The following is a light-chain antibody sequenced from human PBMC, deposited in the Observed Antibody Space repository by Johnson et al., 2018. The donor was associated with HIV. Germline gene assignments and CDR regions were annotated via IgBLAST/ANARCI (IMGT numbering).Light chain of an antibody. CDR1: SSNIGNNY. CDR3: GTWDSSLCAYV. Sequence: QSVLTQPPSVSAAPGQKVTISCSGSSSNIGNNYVSWYQQLPGTAPKLLIYDNNKRPSGIPDRFSGPKSGTSATLGITGLQTGDEADYYCGTWDSSLCAYVFGTGTKFTVL. J-gene: IGLJ1*01. CDR2: DNN. V-gene: IGLV1-51*01.